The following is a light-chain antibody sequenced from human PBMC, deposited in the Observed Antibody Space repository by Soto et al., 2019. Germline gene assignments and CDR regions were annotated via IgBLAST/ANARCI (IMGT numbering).Light chain of an antibody. CDR2: EVS. Sequence: QSVLTQPASVSGSPGQSITISCTGTSSDVGGYNYVSWYQQHPGKAPKLMIYEVSNRPSGVSNRFSGYKSGNTAFLTISGLQDEDEADYYCSSYTSSSTSWVFGGGTKVTVL. J-gene: IGLJ3*02. V-gene: IGLV2-14*01. CDR1: SSDVGGYNY. CDR3: SSYTSSSTSWV.